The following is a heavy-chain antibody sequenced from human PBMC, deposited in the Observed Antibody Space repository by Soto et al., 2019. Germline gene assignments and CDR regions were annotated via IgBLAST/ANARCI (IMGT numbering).Heavy chain of an antibody. D-gene: IGHD4-17*01. V-gene: IGHV4-30-2*03. J-gene: IGHJ6*02. Sequence: SETLSLTCAVSGGSISSGGYSWSRIRQPPGKGLEWIGYIYHSGSTYYNPSPKSRVTISVDTSKNQFSLKLSSVTAADTAVYYCARHATVTKRYCGMDVWGQGTTVTVSS. CDR1: GGSISSGGYS. CDR3: ARHATVTKRYCGMDV. CDR2: IYHSGST.